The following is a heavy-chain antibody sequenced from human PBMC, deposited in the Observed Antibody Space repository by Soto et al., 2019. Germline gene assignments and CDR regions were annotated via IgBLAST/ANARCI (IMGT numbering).Heavy chain of an antibody. CDR3: ARVQMATIYFDY. CDR2: IYRSGTT. Sequence: SETLSLTCTVSGDSINTYYWSWIRQPPGRGLEWIGHIYRSGTTRYNPSVESRATISVDTSKNQFSLELTSVTAADTAVYYCARVQMATIYFDYWGQGILVTVSS. J-gene: IGHJ4*02. V-gene: IGHV4-59*01. CDR1: GDSINTYY.